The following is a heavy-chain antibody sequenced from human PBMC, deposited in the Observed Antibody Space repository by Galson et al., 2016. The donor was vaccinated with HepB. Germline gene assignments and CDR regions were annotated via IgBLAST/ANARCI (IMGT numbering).Heavy chain of an antibody. Sequence: SLRLSCADSGFTFSIEAMYWVRQAPDKGLEFVAATSYDGETKYYADFVRGRFTISRDNSKNTLYLQMNSLRVEDTALYYCAKDWGLGVWGQGTTVTVSS. D-gene: IGHD3-16*01. CDR1: GFTFSIEA. CDR2: TSYDGETK. J-gene: IGHJ6*02. V-gene: IGHV3-30-3*02. CDR3: AKDWGLGV.